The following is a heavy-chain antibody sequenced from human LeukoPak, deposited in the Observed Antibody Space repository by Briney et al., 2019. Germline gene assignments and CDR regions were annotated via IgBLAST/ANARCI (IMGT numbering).Heavy chain of an antibody. CDR1: GGSISSYY. D-gene: IGHD3-10*01. CDR2: IYYSGST. J-gene: IGHJ4*02. V-gene: IGHV4-59*12. CDR3: ARRRLAVRGVLLTPLDY. Sequence: SETLSLTCTVSGGSISSYYWSWIRQPPGKGLEWIGYIYYSGSTNYNPSLKSRVTISVDTSKNQFSLKLSSVTAADTAVYYCARRRLAVRGVLLTPLDYWGQGTLVTVSS.